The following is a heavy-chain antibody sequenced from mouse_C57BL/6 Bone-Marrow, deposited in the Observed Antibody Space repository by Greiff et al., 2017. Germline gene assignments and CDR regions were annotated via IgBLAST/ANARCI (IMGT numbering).Heavy chain of an antibody. V-gene: IGHV5-16*01. J-gene: IGHJ2*01. Sequence: EVHLVESEGGLVQPGSSMKLSCTASGFTFSDYYMAWVRQVPEKGLEWVANINYDGSSTYYLDSLKSRFIISRDNAKNILYLQMSSLKSEDTATYYCARHYYGSSSYFDYWGQGTTLTVSS. CDR2: INYDGSST. D-gene: IGHD1-1*01. CDR3: ARHYYGSSSYFDY. CDR1: GFTFSDYY.